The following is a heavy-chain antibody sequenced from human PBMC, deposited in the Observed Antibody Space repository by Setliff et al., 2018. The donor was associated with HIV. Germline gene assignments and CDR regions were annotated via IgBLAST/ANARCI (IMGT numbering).Heavy chain of an antibody. Sequence: SETLSLTCTVSGGSISSSSYYWGWLRQPPGKGLEWIGSIYYDGRTFYKPSLKSRLTISVDTSKNPSSLSLNSVTAADTAVYFCAWGGAVSADFDSWGQGTLVTVSS. J-gene: IGHJ5*01. CDR2: IYYDGRT. CDR3: AWGGAVSADFDS. D-gene: IGHD3-16*01. V-gene: IGHV4-39*07. CDR1: GGSISSSSYY.